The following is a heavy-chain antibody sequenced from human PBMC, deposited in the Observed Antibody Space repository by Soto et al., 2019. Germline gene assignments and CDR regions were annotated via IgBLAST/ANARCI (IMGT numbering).Heavy chain of an antibody. J-gene: IGHJ4*02. CDR2: MNPNSGDT. D-gene: IGHD7-27*01. Sequence: QVQLVQSGAEVKSPGSSVNVSCKPSGYTFTTYDINWVRQATGQGFEWMGWMNPNSGDTGYAQCFQGRGTMTSNTYRGTAYMELNSLTSEDTAVYFCAISPRNWGSDYWGRGTLVTVS. CDR3: AISPRNWGSDY. V-gene: IGHV1-8*01. CDR1: GYTFTTYD.